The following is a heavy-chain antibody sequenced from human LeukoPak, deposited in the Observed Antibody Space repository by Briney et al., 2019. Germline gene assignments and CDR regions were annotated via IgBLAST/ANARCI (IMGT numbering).Heavy chain of an antibody. CDR1: GGSISITNW. V-gene: IGHV4-4*02. CDR2: IYHTGST. CDR3: ARVPVIAVADPFDY. D-gene: IGHD6-19*01. J-gene: IGHJ4*02. Sequence: SETLSLTCALSGGSISITNWWSWVRQPPGKGLEWIGEIYHTGSTNYNPSLKSRVTISVDKSKNQFSLKLSSVTAADTAVYYCARVPVIAVADPFDYWGQGTLVTVSS.